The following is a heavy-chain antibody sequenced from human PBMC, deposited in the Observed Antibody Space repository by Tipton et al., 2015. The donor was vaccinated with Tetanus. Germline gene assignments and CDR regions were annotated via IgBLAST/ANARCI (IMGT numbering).Heavy chain of an antibody. Sequence: TLSLTCTVSGASITDKRYYWGWIRQAPGKGLEWIASIYFEGSTYYSPSLKSRLTIDVDTSLNLFSLRLTSVTAADTAIYYCARHLYGYWFDPWGQGTQVTVSS. CDR2: IYFEGST. CDR1: GASITDKRYY. J-gene: IGHJ5*02. CDR3: ARHLYGYWFDP. D-gene: IGHD4-17*01. V-gene: IGHV4-39*02.